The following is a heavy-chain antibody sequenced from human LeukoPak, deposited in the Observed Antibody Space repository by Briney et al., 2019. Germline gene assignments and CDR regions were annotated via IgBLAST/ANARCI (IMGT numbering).Heavy chain of an antibody. Sequence: GGSLRLSCAASGFTFSSYAMSWVRQAPGKGLEWVGRIISKADGGTTDYAAPVKGRFTISRDDSKNRLYLQMNSLKTEDTAVYYCTTVWSWLRPDYWGQGTLVTVSS. D-gene: IGHD3-16*01. CDR3: TTVWSWLRPDY. V-gene: IGHV3-15*01. J-gene: IGHJ4*02. CDR2: IISKADGGTT. CDR1: GFTFSSYA.